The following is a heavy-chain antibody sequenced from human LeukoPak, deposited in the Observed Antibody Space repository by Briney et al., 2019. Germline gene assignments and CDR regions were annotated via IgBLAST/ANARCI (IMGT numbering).Heavy chain of an antibody. V-gene: IGHV1-69*04. D-gene: IGHD6-19*01. CDR2: IIPILGIA. J-gene: IGHJ5*02. CDR1: GGTFSSYA. Sequence: SSVKVSCKASGGTFSSYAISWVRQAPGQGLEWMGRIIPILGIANYAQKFQGRVTITADKSTSTAYMELSSLRSEDTAVYYCARQRVAGFNWFDPWGQGTLVTVSS. CDR3: ARQRVAGFNWFDP.